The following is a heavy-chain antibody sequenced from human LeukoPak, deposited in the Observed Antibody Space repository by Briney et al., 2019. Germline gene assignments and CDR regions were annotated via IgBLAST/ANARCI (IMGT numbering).Heavy chain of an antibody. CDR3: AKDLPYYYDSSGYYYIGDAFDI. J-gene: IGHJ3*02. Sequence: GGSLRLSCAASGFTFSSYGMHWVRQAPGKGLEWVAFIRYDGSNKYYADSVKGRFTISRDNSKNTLYLQMNSLRAEDTAVYYCAKDLPYYYDSSGYYYIGDAFDIWGQGTMVTVSS. CDR2: IRYDGSNK. CDR1: GFTFSSYG. V-gene: IGHV3-30*02. D-gene: IGHD3-22*01.